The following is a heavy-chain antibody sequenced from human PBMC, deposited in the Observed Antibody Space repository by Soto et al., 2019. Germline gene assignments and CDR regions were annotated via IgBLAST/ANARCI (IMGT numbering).Heavy chain of an antibody. D-gene: IGHD2-15*01. Sequence: GGSLRLSCAASGFTFDDYTMHWVRQAPGKGLEWVSLISWDGGSTYYADSVKGRFTISRDNSKNSLYLQMNSLRTEDTALYYCAKDGGNRVRDGMDVWGQGTTVTSP. CDR1: GFTFDDYT. V-gene: IGHV3-43*01. CDR2: ISWDGGST. CDR3: AKDGGNRVRDGMDV. J-gene: IGHJ6*02.